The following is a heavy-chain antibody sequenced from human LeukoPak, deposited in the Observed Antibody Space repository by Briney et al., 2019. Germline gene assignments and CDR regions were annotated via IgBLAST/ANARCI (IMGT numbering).Heavy chain of an antibody. Sequence: PGGSLRLSCVASGFTFTNCVMNWVRQAPGKGLEWVSAISDSGGSTYYADSVKGRFTISRDNSKNTLYLQMNSLRAEDKAVYYCAKDPRVIVVGDAFDIWGQGTMVIVSS. CDR1: GFTFTNCV. V-gene: IGHV3-23*01. CDR2: ISDSGGST. J-gene: IGHJ3*02. D-gene: IGHD3-22*01. CDR3: AKDPRVIVVGDAFDI.